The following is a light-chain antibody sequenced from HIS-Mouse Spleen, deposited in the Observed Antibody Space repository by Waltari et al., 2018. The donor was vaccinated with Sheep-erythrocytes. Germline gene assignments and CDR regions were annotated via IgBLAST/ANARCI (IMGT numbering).Light chain of an antibody. CDR3: CSYAGSSTPWV. Sequence: QSALTQPASVSGSPGQSITISFTGTSSDGGSYNLVSWYQQHPGKAPKIMIYEGSKRPSGVSNRFSGSKSGNTASLTISGLQAEDEADYYCCSYAGSSTPWVFGGGTKLTVL. CDR2: EGS. J-gene: IGLJ3*02. V-gene: IGLV2-23*01. CDR1: SSDGGSYNL.